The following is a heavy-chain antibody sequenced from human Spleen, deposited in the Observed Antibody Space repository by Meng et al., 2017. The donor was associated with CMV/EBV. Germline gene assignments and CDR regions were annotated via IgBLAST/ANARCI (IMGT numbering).Heavy chain of an antibody. J-gene: IGHJ4*02. V-gene: IGHV3-7*03. Sequence: GGSLRLSCVASGFTFNNFAMSWVRQAPGKGPEWVANIKQDGSEKYYVDSVKGRLTISRDNAKNSLFLEMNSLRTEDTAFYYCAKATGGLPSTSVDKWGQGTLVTVSS. CDR1: GFTFNNFA. CDR2: IKQDGSEK. D-gene: IGHD3-16*01. CDR3: AKATGGLPSTSVDK.